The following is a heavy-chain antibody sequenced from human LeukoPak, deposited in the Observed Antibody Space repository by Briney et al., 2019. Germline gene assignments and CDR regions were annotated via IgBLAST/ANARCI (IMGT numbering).Heavy chain of an antibody. CDR1: GGSITTHY. Sequence: SETLSLTCTVSGGSITTHYWSWIRQPAGKGLEWIGRISITGSTNYNPSLKSRVTMSIDTSSNQFSLRLSSVTAADTAVYYCAREVEMATQFDYWGQGTLVTVSS. D-gene: IGHD5-24*01. CDR2: ISITGST. J-gene: IGHJ4*02. V-gene: IGHV4-4*07. CDR3: AREVEMATQFDY.